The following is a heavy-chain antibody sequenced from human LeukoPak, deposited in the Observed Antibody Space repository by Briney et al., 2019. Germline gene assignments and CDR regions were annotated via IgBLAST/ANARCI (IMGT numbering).Heavy chain of an antibody. J-gene: IGHJ6*03. CDR1: GFTFSSYE. CDR2: ISSSGSTI. D-gene: IGHD3-10*01. Sequence: GGSLRLSCAASGFTFSSYEMNWVRQAPGKGLEWVSYISSSGSTIYYADSVKGRFTISRDNSKNMLSLQMNSLRAEDTAVYYCAKGMGYASGSSCSYYYYMDVWGKGTTVTISS. V-gene: IGHV3-48*03. CDR3: AKGMGYASGSSCSYYYYMDV.